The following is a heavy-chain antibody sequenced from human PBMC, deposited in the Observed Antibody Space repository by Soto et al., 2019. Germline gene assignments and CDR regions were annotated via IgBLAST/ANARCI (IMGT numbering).Heavy chain of an antibody. CDR3: ARDLLWFGDQKDGMDV. V-gene: IGHV3-7*01. CDR2: IKQDGSEK. CDR1: GFTFSSYW. J-gene: IGHJ6*02. D-gene: IGHD3-10*01. Sequence: EVQLVESGGGLVQPGGSLRLSCAASGFTFSSYWMSWVRQAPGKGLEWVANIKQDGSEKYYVDSVKGRFTISRDNAKNSLYLQMNSLRAEDTAVYYCARDLLWFGDQKDGMDVWGQGTTVTVSS.